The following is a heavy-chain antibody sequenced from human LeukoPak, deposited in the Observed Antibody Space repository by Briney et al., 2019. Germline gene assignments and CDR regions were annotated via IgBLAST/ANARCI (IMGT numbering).Heavy chain of an antibody. V-gene: IGHV3-66*02. J-gene: IGHJ3*01. D-gene: IGHD3-10*01. CDR1: GFTFSSYS. Sequence: GGSLRLSCAASGFTFSSYSMNWVRQAPGKGLEWVSVIHSGGTAYYADSVKGRFTISRDNSKNTLFLQLNSLRPEDTALYYCARGGLGGEALEVWGQGTMVTVSS. CDR3: ARGGLGGEALEV. CDR2: IHSGGTA.